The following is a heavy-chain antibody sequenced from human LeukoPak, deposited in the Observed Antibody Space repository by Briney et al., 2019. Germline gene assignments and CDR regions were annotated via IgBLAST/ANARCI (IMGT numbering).Heavy chain of an antibody. Sequence: PGGSLRLSCAASGFTFSRYAMHWVRPALGKGLERVAVISYDGSTKYYADSVKGRFTISRDNSKNTLYLQMNSLRAEDTAVYNCARDRGSSWRGRWFDPWGQGTLVTVSS. D-gene: IGHD6-13*01. CDR2: ISYDGSTK. J-gene: IGHJ5*02. V-gene: IGHV3-30*01. CDR3: ARDRGSSWRGRWFDP. CDR1: GFTFSRYA.